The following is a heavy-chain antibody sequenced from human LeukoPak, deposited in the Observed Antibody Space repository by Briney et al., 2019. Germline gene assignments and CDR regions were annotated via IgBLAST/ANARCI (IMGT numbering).Heavy chain of an antibody. V-gene: IGHV3-30-3*01. Sequence: GRSLRLSCAASGFTFSSYALHWVRQAPGKGLEWVAVISYDATKKYYADSVKGRFPISRDNSENTLYLQMNTLRVDDTAVYYCARGTDSSAYFGHVHFDYWGQGTLVTVSS. J-gene: IGHJ4*02. CDR2: ISYDATKK. CDR1: GFTFSSYA. D-gene: IGHD3-22*01. CDR3: ARGTDSSAYFGHVHFDY.